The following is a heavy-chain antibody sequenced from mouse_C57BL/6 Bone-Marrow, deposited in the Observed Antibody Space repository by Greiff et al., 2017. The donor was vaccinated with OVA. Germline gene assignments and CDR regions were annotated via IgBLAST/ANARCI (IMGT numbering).Heavy chain of an antibody. J-gene: IGHJ1*03. D-gene: IGHD1-1*01. Sequence: EVKLVESGGGLVKPGGSLKLSCAASGFTFSDYGMHWVRQAPEKGLEWVAYISSGSSTIYYADTVKGRFTISRDNAKNTLFLQMTSLRSEDTAMYYCARKNYGSNDWYFDVWGTGTTVTVSS. CDR3: ARKNYGSNDWYFDV. V-gene: IGHV5-17*01. CDR2: ISSGSSTI. CDR1: GFTFSDYG.